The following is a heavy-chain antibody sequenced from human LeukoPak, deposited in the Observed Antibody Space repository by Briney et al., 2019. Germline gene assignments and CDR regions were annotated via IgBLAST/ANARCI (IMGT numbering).Heavy chain of an antibody. D-gene: IGHD6-13*01. CDR2: ISGSGGST. CDR1: GFTFSTYG. V-gene: IGHV3-23*01. Sequence: PGGSLRLSCAASGFTFSTYGMTWVRQAPGKGLEWVSSISGSGGSTYYADSVKGRFTISKDNSKNTVYLQMSSLRVDDTAVYYCAKAASSSWPSYYYGMDVWGQGTTVTVSS. CDR3: AKAASSSWPSYYYGMDV. J-gene: IGHJ6*02.